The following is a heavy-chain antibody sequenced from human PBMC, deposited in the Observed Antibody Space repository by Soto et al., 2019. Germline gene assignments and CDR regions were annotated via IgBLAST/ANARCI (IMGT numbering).Heavy chain of an antibody. D-gene: IGHD6-13*01. CDR2: IYFSGAT. Sequence: SETLSLTWTVSSGSISSSTYHWAWIRQAPGKGLEWIGSIYFSGATYYSPSLKTRVTLFVDTSQTLFSLKLSSVTAADTAVYYCAAEIASAGHYWGQGILVTVSS. CDR3: AAEIASAGHY. V-gene: IGHV4-39*01. J-gene: IGHJ4*02. CDR1: SGSISSSTYH.